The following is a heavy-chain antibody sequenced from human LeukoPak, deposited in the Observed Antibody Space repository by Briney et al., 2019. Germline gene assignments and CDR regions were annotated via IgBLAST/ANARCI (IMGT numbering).Heavy chain of an antibody. V-gene: IGHV4-38-2*02. Sequence: SETLSLTCTVSGYSISSGYQWGWIRQPPGKGLEWIGNGYHSGSTYYNPSLKSRVAMSVDTSKNQFSVKLSSVTAADTAVYYCARVGGRVDTAMVIDYWGQGTLVTVSS. D-gene: IGHD5-18*01. J-gene: IGHJ4*02. CDR2: GYHSGST. CDR3: ARVGGRVDTAMVIDY. CDR1: GYSISSGYQ.